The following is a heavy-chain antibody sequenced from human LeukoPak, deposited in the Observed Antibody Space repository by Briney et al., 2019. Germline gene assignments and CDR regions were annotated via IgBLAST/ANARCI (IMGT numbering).Heavy chain of an antibody. V-gene: IGHV3-21*01. Sequence: GGSLRLSCAASGFTFSSYSMNWVRQAPGKGLEWVSSISSSSSYIYYADSVKGRFTTSRDNAKNSLYLQMNSLRAEDTAVYYCAQDTRNTYYGMTPDFDYWGQGTLVTVSS. CDR1: GFTFSSYS. D-gene: IGHD3-3*01. CDR3: AQDTRNTYYGMTPDFDY. J-gene: IGHJ4*02. CDR2: ISSSSSYI.